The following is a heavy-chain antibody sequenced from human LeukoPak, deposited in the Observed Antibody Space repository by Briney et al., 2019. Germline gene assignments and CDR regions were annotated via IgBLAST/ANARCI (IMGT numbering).Heavy chain of an antibody. CDR2: ISSSSSYI. J-gene: IGHJ4*02. CDR3: ARDSTVTPTYYFDY. D-gene: IGHD4-11*01. V-gene: IGHV3-21*01. CDR1: GFTFSSYS. Sequence: SGGSLRLSCAASGFTFSSYSMNWVRQAPGKGLEWVSSISSSSSYIYYADSVKGRFTISRDNAKNSLYLQMNSLRAEDTAVYYCARDSTVTPTYYFDYWGQGTLVTVSS.